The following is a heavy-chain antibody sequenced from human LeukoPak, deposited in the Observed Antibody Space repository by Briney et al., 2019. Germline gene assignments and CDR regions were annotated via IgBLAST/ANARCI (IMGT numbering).Heavy chain of an antibody. Sequence: GGSLRLSCAASGFTLSSYWMSWVRQAPGKGLEWVAKIKQDGSEKYYVDSVKGRFTISRDNAKNSLYLQMNSLRAEDTAVYYCARGDIVVVPAAMFGWGQGTLLTVSS. V-gene: IGHV3-7*01. CDR3: ARGDIVVVPAAMFG. J-gene: IGHJ4*02. CDR1: GFTLSSYW. CDR2: IKQDGSEK. D-gene: IGHD2-2*01.